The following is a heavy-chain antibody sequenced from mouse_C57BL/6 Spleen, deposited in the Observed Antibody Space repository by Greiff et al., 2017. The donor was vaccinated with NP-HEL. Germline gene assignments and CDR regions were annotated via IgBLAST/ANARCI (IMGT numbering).Heavy chain of an antibody. J-gene: IGHJ3*01. CDR2: IYPRSGNT. CDR1: GYTFTSYG. V-gene: IGHV1-81*01. CDR3: AIPGSSPAWFAY. D-gene: IGHD1-1*01. Sequence: VQLVESGAELARPGASVKLSCKASGYTFTSYGISWVKQRTGQGLEWIGEIYPRSGNTYYNEKFKGKATLTADKSSSTAYMELRSLTSEDSAVYFCAIPGSSPAWFAYWGQGTLVTVSA.